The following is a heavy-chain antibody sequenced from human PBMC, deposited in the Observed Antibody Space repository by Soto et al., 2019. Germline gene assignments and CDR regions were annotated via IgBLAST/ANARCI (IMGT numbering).Heavy chain of an antibody. V-gene: IGHV4-61*08. CDR3: ARNDHGGNPFFAN. CDR2: IYYSGNT. J-gene: IGHJ4*02. CDR1: GGSISSGGYS. Sequence: XXTLSLPFAVSGGSISSGGYSWSCNRQPPGKGLEWIGYIYYSGNTNYNPSLKSRVTMSVDTSKNQVSLKLSSVTAADTAVYYCARNDHGGNPFFANWGQGTLVTVS. D-gene: IGHD4-17*01.